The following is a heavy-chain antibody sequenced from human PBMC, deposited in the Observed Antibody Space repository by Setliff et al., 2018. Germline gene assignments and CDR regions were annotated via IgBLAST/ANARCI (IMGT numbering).Heavy chain of an antibody. D-gene: IGHD1-1*01. J-gene: IGHJ4*02. CDR3: ARTGTYRYFDY. CDR2: IYYRGDT. CDR1: GGSISSGVYY. V-gene: IGHV4-39*01. Sequence: PSETLSLTCTVSGGSISSGVYYWAWIRQPPGKGLEWIGRIYYRGDTYYNASLKSRLTLSVDTSKNQVSLSLRSVTAADTAVYYCARTGTYRYFDYWGQGTQVTVSS.